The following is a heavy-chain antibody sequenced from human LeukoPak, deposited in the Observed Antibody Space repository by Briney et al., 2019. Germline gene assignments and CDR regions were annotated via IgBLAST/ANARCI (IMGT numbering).Heavy chain of an antibody. CDR3: AKVTRAWIQLWSYFDY. Sequence: GTSLRLSCAASGFTFRSHGMHWVRQAPGKGLEWVAFIWYDGSNKYYTDSVKGRFTISRDNSKNTLYLQMNSLRAEDTAVYYCAKVTRAWIQLWSYFDYWGQGTLVTVSS. J-gene: IGHJ4*02. V-gene: IGHV3-33*06. CDR2: IWYDGSNK. CDR1: GFTFRSHG. D-gene: IGHD5-18*01.